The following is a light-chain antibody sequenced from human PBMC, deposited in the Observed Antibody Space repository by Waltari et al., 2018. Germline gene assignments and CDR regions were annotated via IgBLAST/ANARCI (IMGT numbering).Light chain of an antibody. CDR3: SSYTGDNILL. V-gene: IGLV2-14*01. Sequence: QSALTQPASVSGSPGQSITISCTGTSSDIGRYNTVSWYQQYPGKAPQIIIYEVKNRPPGVSTRFSGSTSGNTASLTISALQADDEAYFYCSSYTGDNILLFGGGTKVTVL. CDR2: EVK. CDR1: SSDIGRYNT. J-gene: IGLJ3*02.